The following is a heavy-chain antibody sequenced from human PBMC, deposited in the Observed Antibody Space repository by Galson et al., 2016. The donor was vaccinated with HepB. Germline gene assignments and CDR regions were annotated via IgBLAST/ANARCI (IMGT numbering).Heavy chain of an antibody. J-gene: IGHJ4*02. CDR1: GFSFSGYA. CDR3: AKAQSSGWYDFDY. V-gene: IGHV3-23*01. Sequence: SLRLSCAGSGFSFSGYAMSWVRQAPGKGLEWVSGIGGSGSTTYYADSVKGRFTISRDNSKNTLYLQMNSLRAEDTAVYYCAKAQSSGWYDFDYWGQGTLVTVSS. D-gene: IGHD6-19*01. CDR2: IGGSGSTT.